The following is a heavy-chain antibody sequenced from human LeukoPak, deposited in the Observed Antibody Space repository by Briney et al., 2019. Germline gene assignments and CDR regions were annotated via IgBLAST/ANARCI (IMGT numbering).Heavy chain of an antibody. CDR3: ARLRYSGYVSVGDSRFAFDY. CDR2: INSDGSST. J-gene: IGHJ4*02. V-gene: IGHV3-74*01. CDR1: GFTLSSYR. D-gene: IGHD5-12*01. Sequence: GGSLRLSCAASGFTLSSYRMHWVRQAPGKGLVWVSRINSDGSSTSYADSVKGRFTISRDNAKNTLYLQMNSLRAEDTAVYYCARLRYSGYVSVGDSRFAFDYWGQGTLVTVSS.